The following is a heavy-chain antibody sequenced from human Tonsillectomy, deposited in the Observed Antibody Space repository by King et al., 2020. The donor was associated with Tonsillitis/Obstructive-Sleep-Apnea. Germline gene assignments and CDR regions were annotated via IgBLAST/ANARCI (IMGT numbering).Heavy chain of an antibody. CDR2: ISSSGSTI. CDR1: GFTFSSYE. V-gene: IGHV3-48*03. CDR3: ARSLWFGELLDY. D-gene: IGHD3-10*01. J-gene: IGHJ4*02. Sequence: DVQLVQSGGGLVQPGGSLRLSCAASGFTFSSYEMNWVRQAPGKGLEWVSYISSSGSTIYYADSVKGRFTISRDNAKNSLYLQMNSLRAEDTAVYYCARSLWFGELLDYWGQGPLVTVSS.